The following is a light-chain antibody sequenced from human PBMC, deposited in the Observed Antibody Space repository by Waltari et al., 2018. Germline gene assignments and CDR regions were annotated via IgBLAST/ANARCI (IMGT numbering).Light chain of an antibody. CDR3: HSRDATGVGGS. V-gene: IGLV3-19*01. CDR1: SLRRYY. Sequence: SSELTQDPVVSVAMGQTVRITCQGDSLRRYYASVYQQRPGQAPILVMFDKNNRPSGVPDRFSGSSSDNSASLTITGAQAEDEASYYCHSRDATGVGGSFGGGTKLTVL. J-gene: IGLJ2*01. CDR2: DKN.